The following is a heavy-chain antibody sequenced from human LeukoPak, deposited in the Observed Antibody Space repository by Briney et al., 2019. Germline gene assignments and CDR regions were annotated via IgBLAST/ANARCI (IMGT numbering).Heavy chain of an antibody. J-gene: IGHJ4*02. D-gene: IGHD3-9*01. CDR1: GFTFSSYW. V-gene: IGHV3-74*01. CDR2: INSDGSST. CDR3: ARADTSDILTGYSDY. Sequence: GGSLRLSCAASGFTFSSYWMHWVRRAPGEGLVWVSRINSDGSSTTYADSVKGRFTISRDNAKKSLYLQMNRLRAEDTAVYFCARADTSDILTGYSDYWGQGTLVTVSS.